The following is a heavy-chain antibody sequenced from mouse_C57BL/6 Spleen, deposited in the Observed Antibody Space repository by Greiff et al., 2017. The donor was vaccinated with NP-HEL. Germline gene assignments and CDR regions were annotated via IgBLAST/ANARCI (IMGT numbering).Heavy chain of an antibody. CDR3: ARGGDGYYPFDY. CDR1: GYTFTSYW. D-gene: IGHD2-3*01. CDR2: IYPGSGST. J-gene: IGHJ2*01. V-gene: IGHV1-55*01. Sequence: QVQLQQSGAELVKPGASVKMSCKASGYTFTSYWITWVKQRPGQGLEWIGDIYPGSGSTNYNEKFKSKATLTVDTSSSTAYMQLSSLTSEDSAVYYCARGGDGYYPFDYWGQGTTLTVSS.